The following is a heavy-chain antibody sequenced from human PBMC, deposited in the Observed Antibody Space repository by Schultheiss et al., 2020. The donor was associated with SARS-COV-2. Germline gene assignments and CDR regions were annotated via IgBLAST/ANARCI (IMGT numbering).Heavy chain of an antibody. CDR1: GFTLSSYW. Sequence: GGSLRLSCAASGFTLSSYWMHWVRQAPGKGLVWVSRINSDGSSTSYADSVKGRFTISRDNAKNSLYLQMNSLRAEDTALYYCARVVIWDENIYDYWGQGTLVTVSS. CDR2: INSDGSST. V-gene: IGHV3-74*01. CDR3: ARVVIWDENIYDY. J-gene: IGHJ4*02. D-gene: IGHD3-16*01.